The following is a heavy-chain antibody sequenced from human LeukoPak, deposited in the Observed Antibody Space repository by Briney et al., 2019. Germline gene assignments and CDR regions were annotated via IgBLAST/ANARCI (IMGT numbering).Heavy chain of an antibody. CDR2: MNQDGSEK. J-gene: IGHJ3*02. V-gene: IGHV3-7*01. CDR1: GFTFSTYW. Sequence: SGGSLRLSCAASGFTFSTYWMSWVRQAPGKGLEWVANMNQDGSEKNYVDSVKGRFTISRDNAKNSLYLQMNSLRVEDTAVYYCARNAFDSWGQGTMVTVSS. CDR3: ARNAFDS.